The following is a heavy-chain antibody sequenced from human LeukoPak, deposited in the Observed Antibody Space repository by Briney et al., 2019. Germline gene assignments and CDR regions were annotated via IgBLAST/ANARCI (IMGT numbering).Heavy chain of an antibody. J-gene: IGHJ4*02. V-gene: IGHV3-23*01. Sequence: SGGSLRLSCAASGFTFSSYAMSWVRQAPGKGLEWVSAISGSGGSTYYADSVKGRFTISRDNSKNTLYLQMNSLRAEDTAVYYCARSPLYGDYEYYFDYWGQGTLVTVSS. D-gene: IGHD4-17*01. CDR2: ISGSGGST. CDR3: ARSPLYGDYEYYFDY. CDR1: GFTFSSYA.